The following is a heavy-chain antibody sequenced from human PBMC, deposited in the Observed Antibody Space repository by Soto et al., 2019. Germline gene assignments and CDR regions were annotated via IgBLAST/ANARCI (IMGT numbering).Heavy chain of an antibody. CDR2: VYYSGST. Sequence: QVQLQESGPGLVKPSETLSLTCTVSGGSIGSFYWSWIRQPPGKGLEWIGYVYYSGSTNYNPSLKSRVTILVDTSENQFSLSLSSVTAADTAVYYCARDYRYAGFDSTGYYYGGHFDSWGQGTLVTVSS. D-gene: IGHD3-22*01. CDR1: GGSIGSFY. J-gene: IGHJ4*02. V-gene: IGHV4-59*01. CDR3: ARDYRYAGFDSTGYYYGGHFDS.